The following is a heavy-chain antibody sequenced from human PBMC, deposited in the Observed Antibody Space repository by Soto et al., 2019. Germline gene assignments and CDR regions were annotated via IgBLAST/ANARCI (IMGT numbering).Heavy chain of an antibody. CDR1: GFTFSSYA. CDR3: AKPRYDFWSGYYMSDY. Sequence: GGSLRLSCAASGFTFSSYAMGWVRQAPGKGLEWVSAISGSGGSTYYADSVKGRFTISRDNSKNTRYLQMNSLRAEDTAVYYCAKPRYDFWSGYYMSDYWGQGTLVTVSS. J-gene: IGHJ4*02. V-gene: IGHV3-23*01. CDR2: ISGSGGST. D-gene: IGHD3-3*01.